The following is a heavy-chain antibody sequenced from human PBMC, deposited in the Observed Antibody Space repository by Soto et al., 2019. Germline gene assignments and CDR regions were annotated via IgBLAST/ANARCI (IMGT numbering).Heavy chain of an antibody. CDR1: GGSISSYY. CDR2: IYYSGST. V-gene: IGHV4-59*08. D-gene: IGHD3-9*01. CDR3: ARKIDYDILTGHQGWFDP. J-gene: IGHJ5*02. Sequence: SETLSLTCTVSGGSISSYYWSWIRQPPGRGLEWIGYIYYSGSTNYNPSLKSRVTISVDTSKNQFSLKLSSVTAADTAVYYCARKIDYDILTGHQGWFDPWGQGTLVTVSS.